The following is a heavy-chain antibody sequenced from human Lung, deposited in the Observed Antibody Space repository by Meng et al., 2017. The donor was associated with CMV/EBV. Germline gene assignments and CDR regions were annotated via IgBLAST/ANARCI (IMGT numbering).Heavy chain of an antibody. CDR2: ISGSGGST. D-gene: IGHD3-10*01. Sequence: GGSLRLXCAASGFTFSSYAMSWVRQAPGKGLEWVSAISGSGGSTYYADSVKGRFTISRDNSKNTLYLQMNSLRAEDTAVYYCAKRLGGLLSSDADLGYWGQGXTVTVSS. CDR3: AKRLGGLLSSDADLGY. J-gene: IGHJ6*02. V-gene: IGHV3-23*01. CDR1: GFTFSSYA.